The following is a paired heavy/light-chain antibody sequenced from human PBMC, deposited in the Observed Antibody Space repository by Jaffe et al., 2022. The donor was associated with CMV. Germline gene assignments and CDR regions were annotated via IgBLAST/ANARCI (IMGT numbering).Heavy chain of an antibody. Sequence: QLQLQESGPGLVKPSETLSLTCTVSGSSINSNNFYWGWIRQPPGKGLEWIGSLSYSGSTHYNPSLRGRITLSDTSKNQFSLKMSSVTAADTAVYYCAKESGVPPDYYDSSGYYPRNYYYYMDVWGIGTTVTVSS. J-gene: IGHJ6*03. V-gene: IGHV4-39*02. D-gene: IGHD3-22*01. CDR1: GSSINSNNFY. CDR2: LSYSGST. CDR3: AKESGVPPDYYDSSGYYPRNYYYYMDV.
Light chain of an antibody. CDR2: AAS. V-gene: IGKV1-39*01. CDR1: QSVSNF. Sequence: DIQMTQSPSSLSASVGDRVTITCRASQSVSNFLNWYQQKPGKAPKFLIYAASRLQSGVPSRFSGSGSGTHFTLTISSLQPEDFTTYYCQQSYSTPYTFGQGTKLEIK. J-gene: IGKJ2*01. CDR3: QQSYSTPYT.